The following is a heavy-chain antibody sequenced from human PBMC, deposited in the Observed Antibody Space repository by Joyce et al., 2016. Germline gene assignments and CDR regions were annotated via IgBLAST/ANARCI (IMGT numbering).Heavy chain of an antibody. Sequence: EVQLVESGGGLVQPGGSLRLSCSASGFTFSNYAMHWVRQAPGKGLEYVSAIRTNGGSTYYADSVKGRFTIARDNSKNTLYLQMSSLRAEDTVVYYCVKDLLYRGSSWGGLDYWGQGTLVTVSS. CDR3: VKDLLYRGSSWGGLDY. V-gene: IGHV3-64D*06. J-gene: IGHJ4*02. CDR1: GFTFSNYA. CDR2: IRTNGGST. D-gene: IGHD6-6*01.